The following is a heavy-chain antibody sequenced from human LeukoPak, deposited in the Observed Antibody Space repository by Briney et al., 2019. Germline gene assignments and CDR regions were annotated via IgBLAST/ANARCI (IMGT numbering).Heavy chain of an antibody. CDR1: GASLSSYY. D-gene: IGHD3-3*01. Sequence: KTSETLSLTWNVSGASLSSYYWGWIRQSPGKGLQWLGYISDTGNTDYYPSLKSRGRLSHDMSKNQFSQRLTSVTAADTAVYYCVTGYYEPFDNWGQGTLVFVSS. J-gene: IGHJ4*02. CDR3: VTGYYEPFDN. CDR2: ISDTGNT. V-gene: IGHV4-59*01.